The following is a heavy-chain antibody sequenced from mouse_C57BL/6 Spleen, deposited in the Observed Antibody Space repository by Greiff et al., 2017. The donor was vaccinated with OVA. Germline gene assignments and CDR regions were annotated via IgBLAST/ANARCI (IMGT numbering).Heavy chain of an antibody. V-gene: IGHV1-64*01. CDR3: APITTVVATNFDV. CDR1: GYTFTSYW. CDR2: IHPNSGST. J-gene: IGHJ1*03. Sequence: QVQLKQPGAELVKPGASVKLSCKASGYTFTSYWMHWVKQRPGQGLEWIGMIHPNSGSTNYNEKFKSKATLTVDKSSSTAYMQLSSLTSEDSAVYYCAPITTVVATNFDVWGTGTTVTVSS. D-gene: IGHD1-1*01.